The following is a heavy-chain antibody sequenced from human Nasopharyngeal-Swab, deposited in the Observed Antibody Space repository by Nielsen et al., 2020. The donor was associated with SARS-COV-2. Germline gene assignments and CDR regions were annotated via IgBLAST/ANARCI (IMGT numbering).Heavy chain of an antibody. D-gene: IGHD2-15*01. J-gene: IGHJ4*02. CDR3: AKICGGSGGSCSLDY. CDR1: GFTFSNYA. V-gene: IGHV3-30-3*02. CDR2: ISYDGSNK. Sequence: GESLKISCAASGFTFSNYAMYWVRQAPGKGLEWVTVISYDGSNKDYADSVKGRFTISRDNSKNTLYLQMNSLRAEDTAVYYCAKICGGSGGSCSLDYWGQGTLVTVSS.